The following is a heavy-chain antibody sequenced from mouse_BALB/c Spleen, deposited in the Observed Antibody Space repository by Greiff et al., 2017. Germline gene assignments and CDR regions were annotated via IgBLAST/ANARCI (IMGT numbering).Heavy chain of an antibody. V-gene: IGHV5-6-5*01. Sequence: EVKVVESGGGLVKPGGSLKLSCAASGFTFSSYAMSWVRQTPEKRLEWVASISSGGSTYYPDSVKGRFTISRDNARNILYLQMSSLRSEDTAMYYCARDSGDYWGQGTTLTVSS. CDR3: ARDSGDY. J-gene: IGHJ2*01. D-gene: IGHD4-1*01. CDR2: ISSGGST. CDR1: GFTFSSYA.